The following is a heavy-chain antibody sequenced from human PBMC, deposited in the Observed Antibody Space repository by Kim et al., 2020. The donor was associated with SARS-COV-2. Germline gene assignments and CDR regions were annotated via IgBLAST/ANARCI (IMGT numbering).Heavy chain of an antibody. D-gene: IGHD2-2*01. CDR2: IYYSGST. CDR3: AREICSSTSCYVLYGMDV. V-gene: IGHV4-31*03. CDR1: GGSISSGGYY. Sequence: SETLSLTCTVSGGSISSGGYYWSWIRQHPGKGLEWIGYIYYSGSTYYNPSLKSRVTISVDTSKNQFSLKLSSVTAADTAVYYCAREICSSTSCYVLYGMDVWGQGTTVTVSS. J-gene: IGHJ6*02.